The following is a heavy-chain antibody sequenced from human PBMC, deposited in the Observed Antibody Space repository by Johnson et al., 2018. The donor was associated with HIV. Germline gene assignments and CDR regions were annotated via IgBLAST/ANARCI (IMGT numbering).Heavy chain of an antibody. J-gene: IGHJ3*02. D-gene: IGHD2-21*02. CDR1: GFTFDDYG. CDR2: IYSGGST. Sequence: VQLVESGGGVVRPGGSLRLSCAASGFTFDDYGMSWVRQAPGKGLEWVSVIYSGGSTYYADSVKGRFTISRDNSKNTLHLQMNSLRAEDTAVYYCARNCGGDCSGHDAFDIWGQGTMVTVSS. V-gene: IGHV3-66*01. CDR3: ARNCGGDCSGHDAFDI.